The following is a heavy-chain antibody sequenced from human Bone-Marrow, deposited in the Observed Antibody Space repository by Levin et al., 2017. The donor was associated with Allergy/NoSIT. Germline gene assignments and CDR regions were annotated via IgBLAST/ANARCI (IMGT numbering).Heavy chain of an antibody. J-gene: IGHJ6*03. CDR2: IIPIFGPP. Sequence: SVKVSCKASGGTFSSHGIAWVRQAPGQGLEWMGGIIPIFGPPNYAQKFQGRVTISADESTNTAYMELSSLISDDTAVFYCARLKGDCSGGACLSRYFYYYMDVWGKGTTVTVSS. CDR3: ARLKGDCSGGACLSRYFYYYMDV. D-gene: IGHD2-15*01. V-gene: IGHV1-69*13. CDR1: GGTFSSHG.